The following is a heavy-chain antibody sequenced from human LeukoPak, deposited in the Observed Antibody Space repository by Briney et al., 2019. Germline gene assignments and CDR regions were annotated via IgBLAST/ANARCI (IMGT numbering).Heavy chain of an antibody. CDR2: INPNSGGT. J-gene: IGHJ4*02. CDR3: ARDYYDSSGYYGY. V-gene: IGHV1-2*02. Sequence: ASVKVSCEASGYTFTGYYMHWVRQAPGQGLEWMGWINPNSGGTNYAQKFQGRVTMTRDTSISTAYMELSRLRSDDTAVYYCARDYYDSSGYYGYWGQGTLVTVSS. CDR1: GYTFTGYY. D-gene: IGHD3-22*01.